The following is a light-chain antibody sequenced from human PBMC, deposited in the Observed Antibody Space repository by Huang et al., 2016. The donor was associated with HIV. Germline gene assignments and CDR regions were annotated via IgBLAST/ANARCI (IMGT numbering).Light chain of an antibody. CDR1: QGLANY. Sequence: EIVSTQSPANLSLSPGERATLSCRASQGLANYLDWYQQKPGQAPRLLIYDASNRANGIPARFSGSGSGTDFTLTISSLEPEDFAVYYCQQRGNWQLTFGGGTKVEIK. CDR2: DAS. V-gene: IGKV3-11*01. CDR3: QQRGNWQLT. J-gene: IGKJ4*01.